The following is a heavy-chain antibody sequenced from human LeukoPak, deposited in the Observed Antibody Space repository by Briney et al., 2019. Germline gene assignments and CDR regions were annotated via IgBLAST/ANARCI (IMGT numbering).Heavy chain of an antibody. CDR3: ARPLLRGDYFDY. J-gene: IGHJ4*02. CDR2: IYYSGST. D-gene: IGHD1-26*01. CDR1: GGSISSSSYY. Sequence: SETLSLTCTVSGGSISSSSYYWGWIRQPPGKGLEWIGSIYYSGSTYYNPSLKSRVTIPVDTSKNQFSLKLSSVTAADTAVYYCARPLLRGDYFDYWGQGTLVTVSS. V-gene: IGHV4-39*01.